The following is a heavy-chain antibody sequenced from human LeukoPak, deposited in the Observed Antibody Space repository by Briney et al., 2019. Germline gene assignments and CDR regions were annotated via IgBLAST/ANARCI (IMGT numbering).Heavy chain of an antibody. CDR1: GFALSTSGEG. CDR3: AHTPPEYFQH. V-gene: IGHV2-5*01. CDR2: IYWNDDK. Sequence: SGPTLSKPTQTLTLTCTFSGFALSTSGEGVGWIRQPPGKALEWLSLIYWNDDKRYSPSLKSRLTITKDTSKNQVVLTMTNMDPVDTATYYCAHTPPEYFQHWGQGTLVTVSS. J-gene: IGHJ1*01.